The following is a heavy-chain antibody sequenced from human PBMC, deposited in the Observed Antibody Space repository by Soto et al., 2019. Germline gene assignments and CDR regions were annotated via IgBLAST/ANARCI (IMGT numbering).Heavy chain of an antibody. CDR2: IYHSGTT. Sequence: QVQLQVSGPGLVKPSQPLSLMCSVSGTSLRSGGNYWRWISQHPVKGLEWIGQIYHSGTTYYNPSLKCRVTISVDSSQSQYSLMIASVTAADTAVYYFARARDQCGGIFDYWGRGILVTVSS. D-gene: IGHD3-16*01. CDR1: GTSLRSGGNY. J-gene: IGHJ4*02. CDR3: ARARDQCGGIFDY. V-gene: IGHV4-31*02.